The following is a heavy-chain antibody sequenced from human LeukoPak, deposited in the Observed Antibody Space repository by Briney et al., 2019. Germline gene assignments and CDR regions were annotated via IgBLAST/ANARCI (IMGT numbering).Heavy chain of an antibody. CDR2: ISSSSSYI. V-gene: IGHV3-21*01. CDR3: ARGRYSGSYYGEYFQH. CDR1: GFTFSSYS. Sequence: GGSLRLSCAASGFTFSSYSMNWVRQAPGKGLEWVSSISSSSSYIYYAASVKGRFTISRDNAKNSLYLQMNSLRAEDTAVYYCARGRYSGSYYGEYFQHWGQGTLVTVSS. J-gene: IGHJ1*01. D-gene: IGHD1-26*01.